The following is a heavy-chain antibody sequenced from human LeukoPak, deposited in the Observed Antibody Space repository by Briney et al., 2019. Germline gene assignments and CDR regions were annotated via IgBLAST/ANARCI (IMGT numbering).Heavy chain of an antibody. CDR1: GFTFSNYW. V-gene: IGHV3-7*01. J-gene: IGHJ4*02. CDR2: IKKDGSEK. Sequence: PRGTLRLSCAASGFTFSNYWMSWVRQAPGKGLEWVANIKKDGSEKYYLDSVKGRFTISRDNAKNSLYLQMNSLRDEDTALYYCARDFAQADYWGQGTQVTVSS. CDR3: ARDFAQADY.